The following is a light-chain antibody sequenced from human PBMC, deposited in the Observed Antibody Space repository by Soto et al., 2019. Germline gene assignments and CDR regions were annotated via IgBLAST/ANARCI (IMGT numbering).Light chain of an antibody. V-gene: IGKV3D-7*01. J-gene: IGKJ1*01. CDR2: GAS. CDR3: QQDYT. Sequence: EIVMTQSPATLSLSPGERATLSSRASQSVSSSYLSWYQQKPGQAPRLLIYGASTRATGIPARFSGSGSGTDFTLTISSLQPEDFAVYYCQQDYTFGQGTKVDIK. CDR1: QSVSSSY.